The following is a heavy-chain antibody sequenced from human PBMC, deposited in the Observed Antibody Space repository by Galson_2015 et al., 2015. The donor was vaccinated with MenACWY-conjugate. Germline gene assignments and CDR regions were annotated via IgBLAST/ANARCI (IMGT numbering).Heavy chain of an antibody. D-gene: IGHD1-26*01. CDR3: ARHPPGGRGMDV. CDR2: ISPGDSET. V-gene: IGHV5-51*01. J-gene: IGHJ6*02. CDR1: GYTFTTYW. Sequence: QSGAEVKKPGESLKISCKGSGYTFTTYWIGWVRQLPGKGLEWMGLISPGDSETRYIPAFQGQVTISADKSISTAYVQWDSLQASDTAMYYCARHPPGGRGMDVWGQGTTVTVSS.